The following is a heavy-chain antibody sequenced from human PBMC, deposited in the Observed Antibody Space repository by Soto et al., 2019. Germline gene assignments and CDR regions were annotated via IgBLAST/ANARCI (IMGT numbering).Heavy chain of an antibody. Sequence: GSLRLSCAASGFSFGSYALSWVRQAPGKGLEWVSTISGSDGKTFYADSVKGRFSISRDTSQSTLYLQMNSLRADDTAMYYCARWSYLDYWGQGTRVTVSS. CDR1: GFSFGSYA. V-gene: IGHV3-23*01. D-gene: IGHD3-3*01. CDR3: ARWSYLDY. J-gene: IGHJ4*02. CDR2: ISGSDGKT.